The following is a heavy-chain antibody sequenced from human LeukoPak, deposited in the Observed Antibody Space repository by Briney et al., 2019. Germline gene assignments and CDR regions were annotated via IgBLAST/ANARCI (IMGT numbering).Heavy chain of an antibody. Sequence: SETLSLTCAVSGGSITTTNWWSWVRQPPGKGLEWIGEINHSGSTKYNPSLKSRVTISGDTSKNQFSLKLRSVTAADTAVYYCARALERYYYDSSGYYAHFDYWGQGTLVTVSS. D-gene: IGHD3-22*01. CDR1: GGSITTTNW. CDR2: INHSGST. V-gene: IGHV4-4*02. J-gene: IGHJ4*02. CDR3: ARALERYYYDSSGYYAHFDY.